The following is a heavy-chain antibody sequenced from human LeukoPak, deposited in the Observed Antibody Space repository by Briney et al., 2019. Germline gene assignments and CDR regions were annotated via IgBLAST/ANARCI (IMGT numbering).Heavy chain of an antibody. CDR3: ARHRSKWLQSSFDY. Sequence: NPSETLSLTCSVSDYSISSGHYWGWIRQPPGKGLEWIGSIYHSGSTYYNPSLKSRVTISVDTSKNQFSLKLNSVTAADTAVYYCARHRSKWLQSSFDYWGQGTLVTVSS. D-gene: IGHD5-24*01. CDR2: IYHSGST. CDR1: DYSISSGHY. J-gene: IGHJ4*02. V-gene: IGHV4-38-2*02.